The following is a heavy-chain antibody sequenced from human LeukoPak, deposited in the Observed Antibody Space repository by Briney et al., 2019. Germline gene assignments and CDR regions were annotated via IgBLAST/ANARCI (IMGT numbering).Heavy chain of an antibody. Sequence: QTGGSLRLSCAASGFTFSSYGMHWVRQASGKGLEWVAVISYDGSNKYYAGSVKGRFTISRDNSKNTLYLQMNSLRAEDTAVYYCAKDRCGSCNYGWVSWFDPWGQGTLVTVSS. V-gene: IGHV3-30*18. D-gene: IGHD2-15*01. CDR3: AKDRCGSCNYGWVSWFDP. CDR2: ISYDGSNK. J-gene: IGHJ5*02. CDR1: GFTFSSYG.